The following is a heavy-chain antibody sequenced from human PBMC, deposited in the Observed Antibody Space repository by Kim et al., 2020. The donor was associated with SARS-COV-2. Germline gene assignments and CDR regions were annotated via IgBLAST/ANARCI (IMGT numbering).Heavy chain of an antibody. CDR2: IYYSGST. CDR1: GGSISSYY. D-gene: IGHD3-22*01. Sequence: SETLSLTCTVSGGSISSYYWSWIRQPPGKGLEWIGYIYYSGSTNYNPSLKSRVTISVDTSKNQFSLKLSSVTAADTAVYYCARPSPSYDSSGYYGSDAFDTWGQGTMVTVSS. CDR3: ARPSPSYDSSGYYGSDAFDT. V-gene: IGHV4-59*01. J-gene: IGHJ3*02.